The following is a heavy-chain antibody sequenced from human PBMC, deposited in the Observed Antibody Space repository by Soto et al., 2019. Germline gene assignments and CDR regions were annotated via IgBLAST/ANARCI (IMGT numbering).Heavy chain of an antibody. J-gene: IGHJ4*02. D-gene: IGHD6-6*01. CDR2: IIPIFGTA. V-gene: IGHV1-69*06. CDR3: ASQGRYSSSSMLGPGFYFDY. Sequence: QVQLVQSGAEVKKPGSSVKVSCKASGGTFSSYAISWVRQAPGQGLEWMGGIIPIFGTANYAQKFQGRVTITADKSTSTAYMELSSLRSEDTAVYYCASQGRYSSSSMLGPGFYFDYWGQGTLVTVSS. CDR1: GGTFSSYA.